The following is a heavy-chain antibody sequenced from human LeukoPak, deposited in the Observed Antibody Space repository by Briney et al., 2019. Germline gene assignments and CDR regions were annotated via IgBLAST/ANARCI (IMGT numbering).Heavy chain of an antibody. CDR1: GFTFSGSA. V-gene: IGHV3-73*01. Sequence: GGSLRLSCAASGFTFSGSAMHWARQASGTGLEWVGRTRSKANNYATAYAASVKGRFTISRDDSKNTAYLQMNSLKTEGTAVYYCTKHPSDDGGAIDYWGQGTLVTVSS. CDR2: TRSKANNYAT. D-gene: IGHD4-23*01. J-gene: IGHJ4*02. CDR3: TKHPSDDGGAIDY.